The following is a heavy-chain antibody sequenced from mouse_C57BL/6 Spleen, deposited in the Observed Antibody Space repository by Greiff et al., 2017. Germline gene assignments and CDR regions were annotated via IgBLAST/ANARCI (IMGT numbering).Heavy chain of an antibody. Sequence: VQLQQSGAELASPGASVTLSCTASGYTFTDHIMNWVKKRPGQGLEWIGRIYPVSGDTNYTEKFMGKATFSVDRSSSTVYMVLNSLTSEDTAVYSCGRDYYGTGYFDYWGQGTTLTVSS. CDR2: IYPVSGDT. V-gene: IGHV1-11*01. D-gene: IGHD1-1*01. CDR1: GYTFTDHI. CDR3: GRDYYGTGYFDY. J-gene: IGHJ2*01.